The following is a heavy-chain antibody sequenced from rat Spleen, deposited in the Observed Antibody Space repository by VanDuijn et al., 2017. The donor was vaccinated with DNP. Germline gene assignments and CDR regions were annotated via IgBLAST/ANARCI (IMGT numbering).Heavy chain of an antibody. Sequence: VQLVESGGGLVQPGRSMKLSCAASGFTFTYYGMAWVRQSPGKGLEWIVAISAGGSSYYNSALKSRLSIRRDTSKSQVFLEMSSLQTEDTGIYFCAREEPRVLSFFSSLFDYWGQGVMVTVSS. J-gene: IGHJ2*01. CDR1: GFTFTYYG. V-gene: IGHV2S12*01. CDR2: ISAGGSS. D-gene: IGHD1-2*01. CDR3: AREEPRVLSFFSSLFDY.